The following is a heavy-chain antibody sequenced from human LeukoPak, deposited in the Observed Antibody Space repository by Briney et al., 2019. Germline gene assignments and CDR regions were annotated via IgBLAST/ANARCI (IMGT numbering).Heavy chain of an antibody. V-gene: IGHV3-7*01. J-gene: IGHJ3*02. CDR2: IKGDGSEK. D-gene: IGHD1-26*01. CDR3: VRDGSSEEGRAFDI. Sequence: PGGSLRLSCAASGFTFSTYWMSWVRQAPGKGLEWVGQIKGDGSEKYSVDSVRGRFSISRDNAKNSLYLQMNDLRAEDTAVYYCVRDGSSEEGRAFDIWGQGTMVAVSS. CDR1: GFTFSTYW.